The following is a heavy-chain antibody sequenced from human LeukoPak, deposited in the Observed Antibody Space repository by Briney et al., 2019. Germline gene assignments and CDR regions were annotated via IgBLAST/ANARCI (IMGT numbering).Heavy chain of an antibody. CDR2: ISGSGGST. D-gene: IGHD3-10*01. V-gene: IGHV3-23*01. CDR1: GFTFSSYA. CDR3: AKTYYYGSGSREYFDY. Sequence: PGGSLRLSCAASGFTFSSYAMSWVRQAPGKGLEWVSAISGSGGSTYYADSVKGRFTISRDNSKNTLYLQMNRLRAEETAVYYCAKTYYYGSGSREYFDYWGQGTLVTVSS. J-gene: IGHJ4*02.